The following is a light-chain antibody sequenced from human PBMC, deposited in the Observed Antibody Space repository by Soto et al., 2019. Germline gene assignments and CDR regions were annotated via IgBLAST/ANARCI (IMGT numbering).Light chain of an antibody. V-gene: IGKV3-20*01. CDR1: QSINY. CDR3: QHYGSPPTYT. CDR2: GAS. Sequence: EIVLTQSPGTLSLSPGERATLSCRASQSINYLAWYQQKVGQAPRPLIYGASTRATGIPDRFSGSGSGTDFSLTISRLEPEDFAVYYCQHYGSPPTYTFDQGTKVDIK. J-gene: IGKJ2*01.